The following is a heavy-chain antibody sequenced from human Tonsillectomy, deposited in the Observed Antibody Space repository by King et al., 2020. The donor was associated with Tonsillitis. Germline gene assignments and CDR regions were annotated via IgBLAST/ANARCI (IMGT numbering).Heavy chain of an antibody. D-gene: IGHD3-3*01. Sequence: VQLVESGGGLIQPGGSLRLSCAASGFTFSSYAMSWVRQAPGKGLEWVSGISGSGGSTYYADAVKGRFAISRDNSKNTLYLQMNSLRAEDTAVYYCAKDRDFWSPHGMDVWGQGTTVTVSS. CDR1: GFTFSSYA. J-gene: IGHJ6*02. CDR2: ISGSGGST. CDR3: AKDRDFWSPHGMDV. V-gene: IGHV3-23*04.